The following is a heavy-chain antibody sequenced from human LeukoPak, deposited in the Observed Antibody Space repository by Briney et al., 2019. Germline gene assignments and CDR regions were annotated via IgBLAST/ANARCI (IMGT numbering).Heavy chain of an antibody. V-gene: IGHV3-23*01. J-gene: IGHJ6*02. CDR2: ISGSGGAT. Sequence: GGSLRLSCAASGLTFHYYGMDWVRQAPGKGLEWVAGISGSGGATDYADFAKGRLAIFRDNSKNTLYLQMNTLSAEDTAIYYCAKRLTETNYNGMDVWGQGTTVTVSS. CDR1: GLTFHYYG. CDR3: AKRLTETNYNGMDV. D-gene: IGHD2-8*01.